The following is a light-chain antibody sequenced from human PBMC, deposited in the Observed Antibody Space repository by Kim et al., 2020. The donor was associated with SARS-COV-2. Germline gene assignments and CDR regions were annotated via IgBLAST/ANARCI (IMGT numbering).Light chain of an antibody. CDR3: CLYPGSHTLV. V-gene: IGLV2-11*01. CDR2: DVT. Sequence: QSALTQPRSVSGSPGQSVTISCTGTSSDVGTYNYVSWYQQHPGKAPKVMIFDVTKRPSGVPDRFSGSKSGNTASLTISGLQAEDEADYYCCLYPGSHTLVFGGGTKLTVL. J-gene: IGLJ3*02. CDR1: SSDVGTYNY.